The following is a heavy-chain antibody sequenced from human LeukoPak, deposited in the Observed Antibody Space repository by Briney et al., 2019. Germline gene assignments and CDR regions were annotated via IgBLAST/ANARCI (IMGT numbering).Heavy chain of an antibody. CDR2: ISYDGSNK. CDR3: ARELLPDYFDY. J-gene: IGHJ4*02. CDR1: GFTFSSYA. V-gene: IGHV3-30-3*01. Sequence: GGSLRLSCAASGFTFSSYAMHWVRQAPGKGLEWVAVISYDGSNKYYADSVKGRFTISRDNSKNTLYLQMNSLRAEDTAVYYCARELLPDYFDYWGQGALVTVYS. D-gene: IGHD1-26*01.